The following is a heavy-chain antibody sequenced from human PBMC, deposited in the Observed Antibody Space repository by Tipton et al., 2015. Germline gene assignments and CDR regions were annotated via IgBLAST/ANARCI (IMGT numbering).Heavy chain of an antibody. J-gene: IGHJ6*02. D-gene: IGHD1-7*01. V-gene: IGHV3-23*01. CDR2: ISGSGGST. Sequence: GSLRLSCTASGFTFSNYWMTWVRQAPGKGLAWVSGISGSGGSTYYADSVKGRFTISRDNSKNTLYLQMNSLRAEDTAVYYCAKMYNWNYESPDVWGQGTTLTVSS. CDR3: AKMYNWNYESPDV. CDR1: GFTFSNYW.